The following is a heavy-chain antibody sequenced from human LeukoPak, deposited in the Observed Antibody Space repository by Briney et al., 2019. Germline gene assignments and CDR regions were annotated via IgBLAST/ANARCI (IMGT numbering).Heavy chain of an antibody. Sequence: GGSVRLSCAASGFNSGNYWMSWVRQAPGQRLEWLANIKQDGIETYYLDSVKGRFTISRDRARNSVYLQMNSLRADETAVYYCARGTWGGYAYGLNYYYMDVWGKGTPVTVSS. CDR3: ARGTWGGYAYGLNYYYMDV. D-gene: IGHD5-18*01. V-gene: IGHV3-7*04. CDR2: IKQDGIET. CDR1: GFNSGNYW. J-gene: IGHJ6*03.